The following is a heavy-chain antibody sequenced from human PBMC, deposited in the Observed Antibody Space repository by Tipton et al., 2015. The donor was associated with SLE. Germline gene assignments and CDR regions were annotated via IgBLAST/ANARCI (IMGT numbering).Heavy chain of an antibody. Sequence: SLRLSCAASGFTFSSYAMSWVRQAPGKGLEWVGFIRSKAYGGTTQYAASVKGRFTISRDDSKSIAYLQMNSLKTEDTAVYYCTTTVNFDYWGQGTLVTVSS. CDR3: TTTVNFDY. V-gene: IGHV3-49*04. CDR2: IRSKAYGGTT. J-gene: IGHJ4*02. CDR1: GFTFSSYA. D-gene: IGHD1-1*01.